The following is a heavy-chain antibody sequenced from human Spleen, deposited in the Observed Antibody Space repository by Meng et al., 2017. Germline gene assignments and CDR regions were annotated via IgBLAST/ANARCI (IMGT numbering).Heavy chain of an antibody. CDR2: INHRGNT. D-gene: IGHD4-11*01. V-gene: IGHV4-34*01. CDR3: ARGPTTVAHDFDY. J-gene: IGHJ4*02. CDR1: GGPFSDYY. Sequence: QWQLQQLGAGLLKPSETLSLTCVVSGGPFSDYYWSWTRQPPGKGLEWIGEINHRGNTNYNSFLESRVTISVDTSQNSLSLKLSSVTAADSAVYYCARGPTTVAHDFDYWGQGTLVTVSS.